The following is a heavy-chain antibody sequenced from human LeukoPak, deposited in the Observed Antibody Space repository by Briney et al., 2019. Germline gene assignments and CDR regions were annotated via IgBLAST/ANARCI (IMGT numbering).Heavy chain of an antibody. V-gene: IGHV3-15*01. CDR2: IKSKTDGGTT. D-gene: IGHD6-19*01. CDR3: TPSIAVAGSLDY. CDR1: GFTFSNVW. Sequence: NPGGSLRLSCAASGFTFSNVWMSWVRQAPGKGLEWVGRIKSKTDGGTTDYAGPVKGRFTISRDDSKNTLNLQMNSLKTEDTAVYYCTPSIAVAGSLDYWGQGTLVTVSS. J-gene: IGHJ4*02.